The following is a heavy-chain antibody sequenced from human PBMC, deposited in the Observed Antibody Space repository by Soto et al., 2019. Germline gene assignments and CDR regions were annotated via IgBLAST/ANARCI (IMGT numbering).Heavy chain of an antibody. CDR2: INAGNGNT. V-gene: IGHV1-3*01. D-gene: IGHD2-2*01. CDR1: GYSFTSYA. J-gene: IGHJ6*02. CDR3: ARGVENIVVVLDVFGYYGMDV. Sequence: SVKVSCQASGYSFTSYAIYWVRQAPVQRLEWMGWINAGNGNTKYSQKLQGRVTFTGDTSASTAHMELSSLRSEDTAVYFCARGVENIVVVLDVFGYYGMDVWGQGTTVTVSS.